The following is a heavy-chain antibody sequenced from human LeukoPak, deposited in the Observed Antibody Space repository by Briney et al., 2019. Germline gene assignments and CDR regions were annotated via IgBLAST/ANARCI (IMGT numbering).Heavy chain of an antibody. D-gene: IGHD3-9*01. V-gene: IGHV3-48*04. CDR3: ARGVDDILTGKEYYFDY. J-gene: IGHJ4*02. CDR1: GFTFSSYS. CDR2: ISSSSSTI. Sequence: GGSLRLSCAASGFTFSSYSMNWVRQAPGKGLEWVSYISSSSSTIYYADSVKGRFTISRDNAKNSLYLQMNSLRAEDTAVYYCARGVDDILTGKEYYFDYWGQGTLVTVSS.